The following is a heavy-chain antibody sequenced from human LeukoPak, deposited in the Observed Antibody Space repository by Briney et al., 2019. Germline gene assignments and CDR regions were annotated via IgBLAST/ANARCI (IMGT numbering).Heavy chain of an antibody. D-gene: IGHD3-22*01. CDR3: ARKGNYCDSSGLDY. J-gene: IGHJ4*02. CDR2: IYSGGST. V-gene: IGHV3-53*01. Sequence: GGSLRLSCAASGFTVSSNYMSWVRQAPGKGLEWVSVIYSGGSTYYADSVKGRFTISRDNSKNTLYLQMNSLRAEDTAVYYCARKGNYCDSSGLDYWGQGTLVTVSS. CDR1: GFTVSSNY.